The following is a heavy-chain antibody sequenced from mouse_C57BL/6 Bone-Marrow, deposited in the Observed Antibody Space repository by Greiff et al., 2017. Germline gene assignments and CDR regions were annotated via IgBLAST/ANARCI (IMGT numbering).Heavy chain of an antibody. CDR1: GYTFTSYT. D-gene: IGHD3-2*02. CDR2: INPSSGYT. CDR3: ARKDSSGYYYAMDY. J-gene: IGHJ4*01. V-gene: IGHV1-4*01. Sequence: QVQLQQPGAELARPGASVKMSCKASGYTFTSYTMHWVKQRPGQGLEWIGYINPSSGYTKYNQKFKDKATLTADKSSSTAYMQLSSLTSEDSAVYYCARKDSSGYYYAMDYWGQGTSVTVSS.